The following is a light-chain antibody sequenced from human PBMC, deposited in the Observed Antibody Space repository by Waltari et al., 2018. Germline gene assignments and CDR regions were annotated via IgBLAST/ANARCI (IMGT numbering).Light chain of an antibody. Sequence: DIVLTQSPAPLSLSPGEKATLSCRASQIVSTYVAWYQQKPGQAPRLLVYDASNRACGIPARFSGSGSGTDFTLTISSLEPEDFAVYYCQQRGSRPRTFGQGTKVEIK. CDR2: DAS. CDR1: QIVSTY. V-gene: IGKV3-11*01. J-gene: IGKJ1*01. CDR3: QQRGSRPRT.